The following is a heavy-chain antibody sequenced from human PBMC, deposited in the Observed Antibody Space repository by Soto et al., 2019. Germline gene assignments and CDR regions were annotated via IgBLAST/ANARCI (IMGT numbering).Heavy chain of an antibody. V-gene: IGHV3-74*01. CDR2: IHSDGSTT. D-gene: IGHD6-19*01. CDR1: GFTFNYYW. Sequence: GGSLRLSCAASGFTFNYYWMHWVRQAPGQGLVWVSHIHSDGSTTTYAETVKGRFTISRDNAKNTLYLQMNSLRAEDTAVYYCARSLGRVAVAGPFDYWGQGTLVTVSS. CDR3: ARSLGRVAVAGPFDY. J-gene: IGHJ4*02.